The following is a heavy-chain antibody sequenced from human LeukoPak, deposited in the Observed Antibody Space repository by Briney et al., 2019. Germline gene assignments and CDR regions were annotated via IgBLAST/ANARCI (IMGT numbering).Heavy chain of an antibody. D-gene: IGHD3-22*01. CDR3: ARGQNYYDSSGYYFAAFDI. CDR2: IYYSGST. CDR1: GGSIRSYY. V-gene: IGHV4-59*01. J-gene: IGHJ3*02. Sequence: SETLSLSCTVSGGSIRSYYWSWIRQPPGKGLEWIGYIYYSGSTNYNPSLKSRVTISVDTSKNQFSLKLSSVTAADTAVYYCARGQNYYDSSGYYFAAFDIWGQGTMVTVSS.